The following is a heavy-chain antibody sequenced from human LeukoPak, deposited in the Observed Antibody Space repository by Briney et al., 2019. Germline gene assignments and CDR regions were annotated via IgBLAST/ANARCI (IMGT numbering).Heavy chain of an antibody. CDR3: ARVEHSGTYFAFDI. Sequence: GGSLRLSCAAPGFTFSSYGMHWVRQAPGKGLEWVAVIWYDGSNKDYADSVKGRFTISRDNSKNTLYLQMNSLRAEDTAVYYCARVEHSGTYFAFDIWGQGTMVTVSS. CDR1: GFTFSSYG. CDR2: IWYDGSNK. J-gene: IGHJ3*02. V-gene: IGHV3-33*01. D-gene: IGHD1-26*01.